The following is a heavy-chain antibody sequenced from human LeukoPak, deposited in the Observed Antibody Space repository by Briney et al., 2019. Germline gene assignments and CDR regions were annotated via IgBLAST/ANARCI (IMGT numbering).Heavy chain of an antibody. CDR1: RFTFSGYG. J-gene: IGHJ6*03. Sequence: PGGSLRLSCAASRFTFSGYGIHWVRQAPGKGLEWVTFIRYYGSNKYYADSVNGRFTIARDNSKNTLYLQMNSLRAEDTAVYYCAKDGRAYCGGDCRYYMDVWGKGTTVTVSS. V-gene: IGHV3-30*02. CDR3: AKDGRAYCGGDCRYYMDV. CDR2: IRYYGSNK. D-gene: IGHD2-21*02.